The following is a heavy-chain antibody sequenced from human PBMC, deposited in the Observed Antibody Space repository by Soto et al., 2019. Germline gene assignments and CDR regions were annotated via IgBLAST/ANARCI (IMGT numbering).Heavy chain of an antibody. D-gene: IGHD3-22*01. Sequence: EVQLVESGGGLVQPGGSLRLSCAASGFTVNNNYMSWVRQDPGKGLEWVSIIYSGGSTYYADSVKGRFSTSRDISKNVLFLQMNRLRAEDTAVYFCARGLGTTGYYYGLDLWGQGTLVTVSS. V-gene: IGHV3-66*01. CDR3: ARGLGTTGYYYGLDL. CDR1: GFTVNNNY. CDR2: IYSGGST. J-gene: IGHJ4*02.